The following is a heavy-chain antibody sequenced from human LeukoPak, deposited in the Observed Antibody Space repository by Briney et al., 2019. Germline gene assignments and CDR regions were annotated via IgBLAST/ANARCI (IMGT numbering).Heavy chain of an antibody. D-gene: IGHD3-22*01. CDR1: GFTFSSYS. CDR2: ISGSSSTI. V-gene: IGHV3-48*01. Sequence: GGSLRLSCAASGFTFSSYSMNWVRQAPGKGLEWGSYISGSSSTIYYADSVKGRFTISRDNGKNTLYLQVNSLRAEDTAVYYCARGSTYYDSSGQVPFDYWGRGTLVTVSS. CDR3: ARGSTYYDSSGQVPFDY. J-gene: IGHJ4*02.